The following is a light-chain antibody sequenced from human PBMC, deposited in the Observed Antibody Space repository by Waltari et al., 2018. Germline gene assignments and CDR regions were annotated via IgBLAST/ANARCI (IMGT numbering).Light chain of an antibody. J-gene: IGKJ5*01. CDR2: SAS. V-gene: IGKV1-39*01. CDR3: QQSYSTPLFT. Sequence: DIQMTQSPSSLSASVGDTVTIACQASQSVSVFLNWYHQKPGRAPELLIHSASSLHSGVPSRFSGSGSGTDFILTISGLQPEDFGTYYCQQSYSTPLFTFGQGTRLDIK. CDR1: QSVSVF.